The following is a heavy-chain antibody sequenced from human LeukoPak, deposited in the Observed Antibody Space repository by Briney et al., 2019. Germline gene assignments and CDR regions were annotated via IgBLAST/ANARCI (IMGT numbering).Heavy chain of an antibody. CDR2: INPNSGGT. Sequence: ASVKVSCKASGYTFTGYYMHWVRQAPGQGLEWMGWINPNSGGTNYAQKFQGWVTMTRDTSISTAYMELSRLRSDDTAVYYCARDPAGSGSGAPANLWFDPWGQGTLVTVSS. J-gene: IGHJ5*02. D-gene: IGHD3-10*01. CDR1: GYTFTGYY. CDR3: ARDPAGSGSGAPANLWFDP. V-gene: IGHV1-2*04.